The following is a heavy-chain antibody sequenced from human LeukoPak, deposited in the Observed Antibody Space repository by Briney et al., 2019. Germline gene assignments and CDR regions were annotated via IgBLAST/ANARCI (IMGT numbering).Heavy chain of an antibody. CDR1: GFTLSSYW. J-gene: IGHJ3*02. CDR2: IKQDGSEK. D-gene: IGHD2-2*01. CDR3: ARWGYCSSTSCYWAPRDAFDI. V-gene: IGHV3-7*01. Sequence: GSLRLSCAASGFTLSSYWMSWVRQAPGKGLEWVANIKQDGSEKYYVDSVKGRFTISRDNAKNSLYLQMNSLRAEDTAVYYCARWGYCSSTSCYWAPRDAFDIWGQGTMVTVSS.